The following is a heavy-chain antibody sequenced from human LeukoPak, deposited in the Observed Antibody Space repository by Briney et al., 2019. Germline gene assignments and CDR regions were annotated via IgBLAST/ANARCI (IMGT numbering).Heavy chain of an antibody. Sequence: GESLKISCKGSGYSFTSYWIGWVRQMPGKGLEWMGIIYPGDSDTRYSPFFQGQVTISADKSISTAYLQWSSLKASDTAMYYCASRYYDILTGHDAFDIWGQGTMVTVSS. CDR2: IYPGDSDT. D-gene: IGHD3-9*01. CDR3: ASRYYDILTGHDAFDI. CDR1: GYSFTSYW. V-gene: IGHV5-51*01. J-gene: IGHJ3*02.